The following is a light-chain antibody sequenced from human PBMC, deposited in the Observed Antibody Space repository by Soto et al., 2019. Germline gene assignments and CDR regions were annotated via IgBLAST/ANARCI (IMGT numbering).Light chain of an antibody. J-gene: IGKJ1*01. Sequence: DIQMTQSPSSLSASVGDRVTITCXASQSISSYLNWYQQKPGKAPKLLIYAASSLQSGVPSRFSGSGSGTDFTLTISSLQPEDFATYYCQQSYSTPRTFGQGTKVDIK. CDR3: QQSYSTPRT. V-gene: IGKV1-39*01. CDR1: QSISSY. CDR2: AAS.